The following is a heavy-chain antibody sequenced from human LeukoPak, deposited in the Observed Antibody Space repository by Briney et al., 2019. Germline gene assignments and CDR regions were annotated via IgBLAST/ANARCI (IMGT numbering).Heavy chain of an antibody. D-gene: IGHD6-6*01. J-gene: IGHJ6*02. V-gene: IGHV4-34*01. CDR2: INHSGST. CDR1: GGSFSGYY. Sequence: SETLSLTCGVYGGSFSGYYWSWIRQPPGKGLEWIGEINHSGSTNYNPSLKSRVTISVDTSKNQFSLKLSSVTAADTAVYYCASGIAARRYYYYYGMDVWGQGTTVTVSS. CDR3: ASGIAARRYYYYYGMDV.